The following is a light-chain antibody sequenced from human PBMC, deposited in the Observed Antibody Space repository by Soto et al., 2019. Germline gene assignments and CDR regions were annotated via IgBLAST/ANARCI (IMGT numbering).Light chain of an antibody. J-gene: IGLJ3*02. CDR1: SGSIASNY. V-gene: IGLV6-57*01. CDR3: QSYDATNQV. Sequence: NFMLTQPHSVSASLGKTVIISCTRSSGSIASNYVQWYQQRPGSSPTTVIYEDNQRPSGVPDRFSGSIDSSSNSASLTISGLETEDEADYYCQSYDATNQVFGGGTQLTVL. CDR2: EDN.